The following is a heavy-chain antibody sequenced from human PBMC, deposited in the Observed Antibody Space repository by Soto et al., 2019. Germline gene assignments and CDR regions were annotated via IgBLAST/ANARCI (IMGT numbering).Heavy chain of an antibody. Sequence: ASVKVSCKASGYTFTSYGISWVRQAPGQGLEWMGWISAYNGNTNYAQKLQGRVTMTTDTSTSTAYMELRSLRSDDTAVYYCARVVSDTLGQLRYPFDYWGQGTLVTVSS. CDR1: GYTFTSYG. J-gene: IGHJ4*02. CDR2: ISAYNGNT. D-gene: IGHD3-9*01. V-gene: IGHV1-18*01. CDR3: ARVVSDTLGQLRYPFDY.